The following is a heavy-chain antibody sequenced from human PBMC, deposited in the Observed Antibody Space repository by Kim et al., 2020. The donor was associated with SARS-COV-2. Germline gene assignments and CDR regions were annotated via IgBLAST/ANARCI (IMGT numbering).Heavy chain of an antibody. CDR2: IYYSGST. V-gene: IGHV4-39*07. Sequence: SETLSLTCTVSGGSISSSSYYWGWIRQPPGKGLEWIGSIYYSGSTYYNPSLKSRVTISVDTSKNQFSLKLSSVTAADTAVYYCARDWAFDYWGQGTLVTVSS. J-gene: IGHJ4*02. CDR3: ARDWAFDY. D-gene: IGHD3-16*01. CDR1: GGSISSSSYY.